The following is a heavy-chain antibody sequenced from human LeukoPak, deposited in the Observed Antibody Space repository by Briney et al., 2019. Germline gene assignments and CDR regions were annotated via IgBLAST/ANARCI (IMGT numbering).Heavy chain of an antibody. CDR2: IYYSGST. V-gene: IGHV4-39*01. Sequence: SETLSLTCTVSGGSISSSSYYWGWIRQPPGKGLEWIGSIYYSGSTYHNPSLKSRVTISVDTSKSQFSLKLSSVTAADTAVYYCARHYCSGGSCYLDYWGQGTLVTVSS. D-gene: IGHD2-15*01. CDR3: ARHYCSGGSCYLDY. CDR1: GGSISSSSYY. J-gene: IGHJ4*02.